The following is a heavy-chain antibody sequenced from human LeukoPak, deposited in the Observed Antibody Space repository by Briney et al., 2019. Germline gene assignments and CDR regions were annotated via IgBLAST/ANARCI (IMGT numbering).Heavy chain of an antibody. CDR1: GGSISSYY. Sequence: PSETLSLTCTVSGGSISSYYWSWIRQSPGKGLEWIGKISQSGSTNYNPSLKSRVTISIDTSKNQFSLKLSSVTAADTAVYYCARALSGWYVDAFDLWGQGTMVTVSS. D-gene: IGHD6-19*01. CDR3: ARALSGWYVDAFDL. CDR2: ISQSGST. J-gene: IGHJ3*01. V-gene: IGHV4-34*01.